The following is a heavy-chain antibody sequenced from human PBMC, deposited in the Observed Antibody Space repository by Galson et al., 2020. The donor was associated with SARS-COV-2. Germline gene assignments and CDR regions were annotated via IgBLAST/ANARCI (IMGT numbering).Heavy chain of an antibody. D-gene: IGHD2-2*01. J-gene: IGHJ4*02. CDR3: ARDYAYCSSTSCPYEGEPFDY. CDR2: INPNSGGT. V-gene: IGHV1-2*02. Sequence: ASVKVSCKASGYTFTGYYMHWVRQAPGQGLEWMGWINPNSGGTNYAQKFQGRVTMTRDTSISTAYMELSRLRSDDTAVYYCARDYAYCSSTSCPYEGEPFDYWGQGTLVTVSS. CDR1: GYTFTGYY.